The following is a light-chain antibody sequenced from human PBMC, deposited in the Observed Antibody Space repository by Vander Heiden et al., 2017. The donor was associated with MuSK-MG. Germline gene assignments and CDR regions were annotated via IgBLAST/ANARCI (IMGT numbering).Light chain of an antibody. J-gene: IGKJ4*01. CDR2: DAS. Sequence: ETVLTQSPGTLSLSPGEGATLSCRASQSVSNNYLAWYQHRPGQAPRLLIYDASSRATGIPDRFSGSGSGTDFTLTISRLEPEDFAVYYCQQDHSSPLTFGGGTKVEIK. V-gene: IGKV3-20*01. CDR1: QSVSNNY. CDR3: QQDHSSPLT.